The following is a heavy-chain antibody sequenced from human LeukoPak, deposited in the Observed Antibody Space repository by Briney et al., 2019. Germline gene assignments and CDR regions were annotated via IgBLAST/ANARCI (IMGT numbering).Heavy chain of an antibody. D-gene: IGHD4-17*01. J-gene: IGHJ4*02. V-gene: IGHV3-23*01. CDR2: ISGSGGST. CDR3: AKDPYGDYASFDY. CDR1: GFTFSIAW. Sequence: TGGSLRLSCAASGFTFSIAWMSWVRQAPGKGLEWVSAISGSGGSTYYADSVKGRFTISRDNSKNTLYLQMNSLRAEDTAVYYCAKDPYGDYASFDYWGQGTLVTVSS.